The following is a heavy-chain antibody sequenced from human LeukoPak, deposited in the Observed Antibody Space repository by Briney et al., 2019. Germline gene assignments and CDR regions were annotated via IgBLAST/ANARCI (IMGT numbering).Heavy chain of an antibody. J-gene: IGHJ6*03. V-gene: IGHV3-21*01. CDR3: AKVGAYYYGSGRNYYYYYMDV. D-gene: IGHD3-10*01. Sequence: GGSLRLSCAASGFTFSSYSMNWVRQAPGKGLEWVSSISSSSSYIYYADSVKGRFTISRDNAKNSLYLQMNSLRAEDTAVYYCAKVGAYYYGSGRNYYYYYMDVWGKGTTVTVSS. CDR2: ISSSSSYI. CDR1: GFTFSSYS.